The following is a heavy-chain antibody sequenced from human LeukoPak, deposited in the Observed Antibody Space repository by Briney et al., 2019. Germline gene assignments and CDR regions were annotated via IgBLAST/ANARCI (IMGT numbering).Heavy chain of an antibody. Sequence: ASVKVSCKASGGTFSSYAISWVRQAPGQGLEWMGGIIPIFGTANYAQKFQGRVTITADKSTSTAYMELSSLRSEDTAVYYCASPRTAMVTADAFDIWGQGTMVTVSS. J-gene: IGHJ3*02. CDR3: ASPRTAMVTADAFDI. V-gene: IGHV1-69*06. CDR2: IIPIFGTA. D-gene: IGHD5-18*01. CDR1: GGTFSSYA.